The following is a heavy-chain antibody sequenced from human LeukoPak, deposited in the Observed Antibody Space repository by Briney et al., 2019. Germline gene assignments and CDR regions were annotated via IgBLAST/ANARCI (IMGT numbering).Heavy chain of an antibody. V-gene: IGHV4-39*01. CDR1: GASVTATNYY. CDR3: ARNLRGLPSDS. D-gene: IGHD4-17*01. CDR2: VSYNDIT. J-gene: IGHJ5*01. Sequence: SVTLSLTCTVSGASVTATNYYWAWIRQPPGKGLEWLGTVSYNDITYYNPSLLGPVAVSRGTSKTRFSLDLTSVTTEDTAVYFCARNLRGLPSDSWGRGILVTVTS.